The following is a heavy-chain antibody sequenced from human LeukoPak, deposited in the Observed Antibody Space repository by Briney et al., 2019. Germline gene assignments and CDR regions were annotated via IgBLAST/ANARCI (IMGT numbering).Heavy chain of an antibody. J-gene: IGHJ4*02. V-gene: IGHV4-34*01. CDR1: GGSFSGYY. CDR2: INHSGST. Sequence: SETLSLTCAVYGGSFSGYYWSWIRQPPGKGLGWIGEINHSGSTNYNPSLKGRVTISVDTSKNQFSLKLSSVTAADTAVYYCARGLRVWGSYQRYRGLIYWGQGTLVTVSS. CDR3: ARGLRVWGSYQRYRGLIY. D-gene: IGHD3-16*01.